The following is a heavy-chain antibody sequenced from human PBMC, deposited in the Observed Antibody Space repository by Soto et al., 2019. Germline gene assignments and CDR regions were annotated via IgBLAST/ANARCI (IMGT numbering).Heavy chain of an antibody. CDR2: IISNGGST. V-gene: IGHV3-64D*08. J-gene: IGHJ4*02. Sequence: GGSLRLSCSASGFIFSRYGMHWVRQAPGRRLEYVSAIISNGGSTYYADSVKGRFTISRDNSKNTLYLQMSSLRVEDTAVYYCVRDVRPYDYGDYGYDYWGQGTPVTVSS. D-gene: IGHD4-17*01. CDR3: VRDVRPYDYGDYGYDY. CDR1: GFIFSRYG.